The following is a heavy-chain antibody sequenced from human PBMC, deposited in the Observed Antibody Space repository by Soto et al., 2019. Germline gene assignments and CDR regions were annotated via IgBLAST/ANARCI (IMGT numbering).Heavy chain of an antibody. CDR1: GYSFTSYW. D-gene: IGHD3-22*01. V-gene: IGHV5-10-1*01. Sequence: PGESLKISCKGSGYSFTSYWISWVRQMPGKGLEWMGRIDPSDSYTNYSPSSQGHVTISADKSISTAYLQWSSLKASDTAMYYCARFPGPYYYDSSGYSPSLYGMDVWGQGTTVTVS. CDR3: ARFPGPYYYDSSGYSPSLYGMDV. J-gene: IGHJ6*02. CDR2: IDPSDSYT.